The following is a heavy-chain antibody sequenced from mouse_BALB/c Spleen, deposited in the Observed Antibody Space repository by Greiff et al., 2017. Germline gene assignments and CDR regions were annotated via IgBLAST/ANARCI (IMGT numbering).Heavy chain of an antibody. CDR2: IRSKSNNYAT. CDR3: VRENYGSTNAMDY. Sequence: EVKLLESGGGLVQPKGSLKLSCAASGFTFNTYAMHWVCQAPGKGLEWVARIRSKSNNYATYYADSVKDRFTISRDDSQSMLYLQMNNLKTEDTAMYYCVRENYGSTNAMDYWGQGTSVTVSS. CDR1: GFTFNTYA. J-gene: IGHJ4*01. V-gene: IGHV10-3*03. D-gene: IGHD1-1*01.